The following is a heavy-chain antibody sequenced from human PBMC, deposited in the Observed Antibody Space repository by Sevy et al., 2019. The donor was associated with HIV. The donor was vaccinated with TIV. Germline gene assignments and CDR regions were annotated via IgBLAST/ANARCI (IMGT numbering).Heavy chain of an antibody. J-gene: IGHJ4*01. CDR2: MKQDGSEE. CDR3: VREGLGGYSYSLDY. V-gene: IGHV3-7*01. Sequence: GGSLRLSCAASGFSFSFYWMSWVRQAPGKGLEWVATMKQDGSEEEYVDSVKGRITMSRDNAKNSLFLQMNSLSAEDTAVYYCVREGLGGYSYSLDYWGHGTLVTVSS. CDR1: GFSFSFYW. D-gene: IGHD5-18*01.